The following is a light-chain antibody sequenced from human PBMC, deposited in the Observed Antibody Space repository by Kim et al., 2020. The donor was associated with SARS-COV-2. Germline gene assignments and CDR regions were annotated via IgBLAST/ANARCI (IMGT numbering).Light chain of an antibody. CDR3: NSRDSSGNHQV. Sequence: ALGQTVRITCQGDSLRSYYASWYQQKPGQAPVLLIYGKNNRPSGIPDRFSGSSSGNTASLTITGAQAEDEADYYCNSRDSSGNHQVFGTGTKVTVL. J-gene: IGLJ1*01. CDR1: SLRSYY. CDR2: GKN. V-gene: IGLV3-19*01.